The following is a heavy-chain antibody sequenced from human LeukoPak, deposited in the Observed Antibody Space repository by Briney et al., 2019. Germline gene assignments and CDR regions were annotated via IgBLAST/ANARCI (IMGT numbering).Heavy chain of an antibody. Sequence: ASVKVSCKASGYTFTSYAMHWVRQAPGQRLEWMGWINAGNGNTKYSQKFQGRVTITRDTSASTAYMELSSLRSEDTAVYYCASSTLLPYYYDSSGYHPFDYWGQGTLVTVSS. CDR2: INAGNGNT. D-gene: IGHD3-22*01. CDR1: GYTFTSYA. V-gene: IGHV1-3*01. CDR3: ASSTLLPYYYDSSGYHPFDY. J-gene: IGHJ4*02.